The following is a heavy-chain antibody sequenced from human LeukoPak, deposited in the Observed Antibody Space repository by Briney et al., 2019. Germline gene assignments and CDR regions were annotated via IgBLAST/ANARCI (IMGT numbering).Heavy chain of an antibody. D-gene: IGHD4/OR15-4a*01. V-gene: IGHV4-39*01. CDR3: ARVRDEDAFDI. J-gene: IGHJ3*02. CDR1: GGSISSSSYY. Sequence: PSETLSLTCTVSGGSISSSSYYWGWIRPPPGKGLEWNGSIYYSGSTYYIPSLKRRVTISVVTSKNQFSLKLSSVTAADTAVYYCARVRDEDAFDIWGQGTMVTVSS. CDR2: IYYSGST.